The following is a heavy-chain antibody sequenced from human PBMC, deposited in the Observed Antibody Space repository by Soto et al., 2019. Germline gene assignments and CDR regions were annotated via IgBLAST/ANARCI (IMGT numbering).Heavy chain of an antibody. CDR3: AKALRYYYYYMDV. J-gene: IGHJ6*03. CDR1: GFTFSSYG. V-gene: IGHV3-30*18. Sequence: VQLVESGGGVVQPGRSLRLSCAASGFTFSSYGMHWVRQAPGKGLEWVAVISYDGSNKYYADSVKGRFTISRDNSKNTLYLQMNSLRAEDTAVYYCAKALRYYYYYMDVWGKGTTVTVSS. CDR2: ISYDGSNK.